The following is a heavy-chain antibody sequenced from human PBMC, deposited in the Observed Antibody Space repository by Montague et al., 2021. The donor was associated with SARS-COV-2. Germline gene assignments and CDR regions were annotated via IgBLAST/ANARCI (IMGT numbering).Heavy chain of an antibody. J-gene: IGHJ4*02. Sequence: SETLSLTCTVSGGSISSYYWSWIWQRPGKGLEWVGFMHYNGSTNYNPSPNLQVNISVDTSNNQISLKLSSVTAADTAVYYCAREPDYGDYFDYWGQGTLVTVSS. CDR1: GGSISSYY. D-gene: IGHD4-17*01. CDR3: AREPDYGDYFDY. CDR2: MHYNGST. V-gene: IGHV4-59*13.